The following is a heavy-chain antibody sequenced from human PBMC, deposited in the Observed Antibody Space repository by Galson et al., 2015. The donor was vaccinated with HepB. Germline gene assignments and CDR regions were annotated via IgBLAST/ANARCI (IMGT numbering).Heavy chain of an antibody. Sequence: SLXLSCAASGFTFSSLXMTWVRQAPGKGLECVSAMGVNPGNTDYADSVRGRFTISIDNSKNMLYLQMNNLTAEDTAVYYCAKGTTNIDYWGQGTLVTVSS. CDR1: GFTFSSLX. CDR2: MGVNPGNT. J-gene: IGHJ4*02. D-gene: IGHD1-1*01. CDR3: AKGTTNIDY. V-gene: IGHV3-23*01.